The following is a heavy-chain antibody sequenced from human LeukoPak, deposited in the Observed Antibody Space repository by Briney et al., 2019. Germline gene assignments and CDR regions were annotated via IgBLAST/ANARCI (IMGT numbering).Heavy chain of an antibody. D-gene: IGHD3-22*01. J-gene: IGHJ3*02. CDR2: IYSGGST. CDR3: ARGRNYYDSSGYLDGNASDI. Sequence: GGSLRLSCAASGFTVSSNYMSWVRQAPGKGLEWVSVIYSGGSTYYADSVKGRFTISRDNTKNTLYLQMNSLRAEDTAVYYCARGRNYYDSSGYLDGNASDIWGQGTMVTVSS. CDR1: GFTVSSNY. V-gene: IGHV3-66*01.